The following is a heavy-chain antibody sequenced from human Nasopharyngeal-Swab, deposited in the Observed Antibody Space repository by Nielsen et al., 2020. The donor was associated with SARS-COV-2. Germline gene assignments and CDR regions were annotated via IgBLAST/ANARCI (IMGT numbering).Heavy chain of an antibody. CDR1: GGSISSSNW. D-gene: IGHD3-3*01. CDR2: IYHSGST. V-gene: IGHV4-4*02. J-gene: IGHJ4*02. CDR3: ARGLTIFGVVSTIDY. Sequence: SETLSLTCAVSGGSISSSNWWSWVRQPPGKGLEWIGEIYHSGSTNYNPSLKSRVTISVDTSKNQFSLKLSSVTAADTAVYYCARGLTIFGVVSTIDYWGQGTLVSVSS.